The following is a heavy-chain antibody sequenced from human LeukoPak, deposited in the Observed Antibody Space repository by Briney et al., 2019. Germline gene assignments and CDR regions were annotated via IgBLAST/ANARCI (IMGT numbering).Heavy chain of an antibody. CDR3: AHSLRGYCSGGSCYPGYFDY. J-gene: IGHJ4*02. CDR2: IYWDDDK. D-gene: IGHD2-15*01. V-gene: IGHV2-5*02. CDR1: GFSLSTSGVG. Sequence: KESGPTLVKPTQTLTLTCTFSGFSLSTSGVGVGWIRQPPGKALEWLALIYWDDDKRYSPSLKSRLTITNDTSKHQVVLTMTNMDPVDTATYYCAHSLRGYCSGGSCYPGYFDYWGQGTLVTVSS.